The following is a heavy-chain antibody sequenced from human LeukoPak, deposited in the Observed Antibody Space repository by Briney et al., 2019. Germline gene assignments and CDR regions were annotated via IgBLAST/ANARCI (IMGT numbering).Heavy chain of an antibody. D-gene: IGHD1-14*01. J-gene: IGHJ4*02. CDR2: ISYSGSSI. CDR1: GFTFSSYD. V-gene: IGHV3-48*03. Sequence: GGSLRLSCAASGFTFSSYDMVWVRQAPGKGLEWVSYISYSGSSISYADSVMGRFTISRDNAKNSLYLQMNSLRNEDTAVYFCARNSPGLGYWGQGTLVTVSS. CDR3: ARNSPGLGY.